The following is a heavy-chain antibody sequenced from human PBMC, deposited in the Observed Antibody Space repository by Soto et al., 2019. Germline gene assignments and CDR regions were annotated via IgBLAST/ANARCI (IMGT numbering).Heavy chain of an antibody. Sequence: GASVKVSCKASGYTFTSYGISWVRLAPGHGLEWMGWISAYNGNTNYAQKLQGRVTMTTDTSTSTAYMELRSLRSDDTAVYYCARDDGIVVVPAARNSADAFDIWGQGTMVTVS. D-gene: IGHD2-2*01. CDR1: GYTFTSYG. CDR2: ISAYNGNT. J-gene: IGHJ3*02. V-gene: IGHV1-18*04. CDR3: ARDDGIVVVPAARNSADAFDI.